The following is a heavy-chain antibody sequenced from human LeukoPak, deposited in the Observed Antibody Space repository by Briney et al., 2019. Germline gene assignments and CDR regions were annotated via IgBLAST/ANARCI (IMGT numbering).Heavy chain of an antibody. CDR3: AKDHESDGYPCLDH. J-gene: IGHJ4*02. V-gene: IGHV3-23*01. D-gene: IGHD3-22*01. Sequence: GGSLRLSCAASGFSFSSYAMSWVRQAPGKGLEWVSAISDSGDSTYYADSVKGRYTISRDNSKNTLYLQMNSLRAEDTAVYYCAKDHESDGYPCLDHWGLGTLVTVSS. CDR2: ISDSGDST. CDR1: GFSFSSYA.